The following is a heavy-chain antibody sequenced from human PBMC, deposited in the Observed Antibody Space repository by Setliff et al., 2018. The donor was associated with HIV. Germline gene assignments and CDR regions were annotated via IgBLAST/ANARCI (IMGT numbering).Heavy chain of an antibody. V-gene: IGHV3-11*04. Sequence: LSLSCVASGFTFSDYWMHWVRQGPGKGLVWVARISSSGSTIYYADSVKGRFTISRDNAKNSLYLQMNSLRAEDTAVYYCARGYYDSSGYFVYWGQGTLVTVSS. CDR1: GFTFSDYW. CDR3: ARGYYDSSGYFVY. J-gene: IGHJ4*02. CDR2: ISSSGSTI. D-gene: IGHD3-22*01.